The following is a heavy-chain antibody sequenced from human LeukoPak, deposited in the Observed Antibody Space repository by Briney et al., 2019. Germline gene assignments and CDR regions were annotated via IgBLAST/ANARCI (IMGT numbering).Heavy chain of an antibody. CDR1: GGSFSNYY. J-gene: IGHJ5*02. D-gene: IGHD5-12*01. Sequence: PSETLSLTCTVFGGSFSNYYWGWIRQSPGKGLEWIAYIYSSGDTNYNPSLKSRVAISIDTSKNQFFLNLSFVTAADTAVYYCARDLAGYGGYGGGNWFDPWGQGTLVTVSS. CDR2: IYSSGDT. CDR3: ARDLAGYGGYGGGNWFDP. V-gene: IGHV4-59*01.